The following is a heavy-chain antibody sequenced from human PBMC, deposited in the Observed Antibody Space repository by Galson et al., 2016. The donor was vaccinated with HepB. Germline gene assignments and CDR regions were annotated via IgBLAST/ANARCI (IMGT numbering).Heavy chain of an antibody. J-gene: IGHJ4*02. D-gene: IGHD2/OR15-2a*01. CDR3: AGGARVTLLGISTEYFFDY. CDR2: INGANGYT. Sequence: SVKVSCKASGYTFSDYPIHWLRQAPGQRLECMGWINGANGYTKYSQRFHDRLTFTRDTSATTAYMELSSLQSEDTAVYYCAGGARVTLLGISTEYFFDYWGQGTLITVST. V-gene: IGHV1-3*01. CDR1: GYTFSDYP.